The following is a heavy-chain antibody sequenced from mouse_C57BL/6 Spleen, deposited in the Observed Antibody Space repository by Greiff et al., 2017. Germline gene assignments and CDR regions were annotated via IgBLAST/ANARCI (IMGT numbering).Heavy chain of an antibody. D-gene: IGHD1-1*01. V-gene: IGHV1-18*01. CDR1: GYTFTDYN. Sequence: VQLQQSGPELVKPGASVKIPCKASGYTFTDYNMDWVKQSHGKSLEWIGDINPNNGGTIYNQKFKGKATLTVDKSSSTAYMELRSLTSEDTAVYYCARPYGSSYWFAYWGQGTLVTVSA. CDR2: INPNNGGT. J-gene: IGHJ3*01. CDR3: ARPYGSSYWFAY.